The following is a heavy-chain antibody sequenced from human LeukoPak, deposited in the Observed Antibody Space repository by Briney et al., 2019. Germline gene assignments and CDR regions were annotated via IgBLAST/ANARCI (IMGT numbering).Heavy chain of an antibody. CDR3: ARVGSSTNGEIDY. D-gene: IGHD2-2*01. Sequence: SETLSLTCAVYGGSFSGYYWSWIRQPPGKGLEWIGEINHSGSTNYNPSLKSRVTISVDTSKNQFSLKLSSVTAADTAVYYCARVGSSTNGEIDYWGQGTLVTVSS. V-gene: IGHV4-34*01. CDR1: GGSFSGYY. CDR2: INHSGST. J-gene: IGHJ4*02.